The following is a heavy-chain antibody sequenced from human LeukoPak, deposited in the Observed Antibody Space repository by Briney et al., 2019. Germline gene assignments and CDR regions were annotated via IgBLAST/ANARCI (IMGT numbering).Heavy chain of an antibody. Sequence: GGFLRLSCAASGFTVSSNYMSWVRQAPGKGLEWVSVIYSGGSTYYADSVKGRFTISRDNSKNTLYLQMNSLRAEDTAVYYCARLGDGYKYYFDYWGQGTLVTVSS. CDR1: GFTVSSNY. V-gene: IGHV3-53*01. CDR3: ARLGDGYKYYFDY. CDR2: IYSGGST. D-gene: IGHD5-24*01. J-gene: IGHJ4*02.